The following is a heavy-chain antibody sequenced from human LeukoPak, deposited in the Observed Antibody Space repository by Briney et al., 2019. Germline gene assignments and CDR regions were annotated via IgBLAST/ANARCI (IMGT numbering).Heavy chain of an antibody. J-gene: IGHJ4*02. Sequence: SETLSLTCTVSGGSISSYYWSWIRQPPGKGLEWIGYIYYSGSTNYNPSLKSRVTISVDTSKNQFSLKLSSVTAADTAVYYCAIQPLGYCSGGSCYPDYWGQGTLVTVSS. D-gene: IGHD2-15*01. CDR3: AIQPLGYCSGGSCYPDY. CDR1: GGSISSYY. V-gene: IGHV4-59*08. CDR2: IYYSGST.